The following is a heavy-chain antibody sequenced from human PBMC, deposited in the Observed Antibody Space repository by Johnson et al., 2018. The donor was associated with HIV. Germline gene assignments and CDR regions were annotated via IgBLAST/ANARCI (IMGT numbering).Heavy chain of an antibody. Sequence: VQLVESGGGLVQPGGSLRLSCAASGFTFSSYAMHWVRQAPGKGLEWVAVIYSGGSTYYADSVKGRFTISRDNSKNTLYLQMNSLRAEDTAVYYCARGLIIQLWLQAAFDIWGQGTLVTVSS. CDR1: GFTFSSYA. J-gene: IGHJ3*02. CDR3: ARGLIIQLWLQAAFDI. D-gene: IGHD5-18*01. CDR2: IYSGGST. V-gene: IGHV3-66*01.